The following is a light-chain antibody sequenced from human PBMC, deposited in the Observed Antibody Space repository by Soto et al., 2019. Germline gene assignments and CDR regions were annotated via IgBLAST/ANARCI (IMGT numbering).Light chain of an antibody. V-gene: IGLV2-14*01. Sequence: LTQPASVSGSPGQSITISCTGTTSDVGGYNYVSWYQQHPGKVPKLLIHEVSNRPSGVSNRFSGSKSGNTASLTISGLQAEDEADYYCLSKTSSISYVFGTGTKVTVL. J-gene: IGLJ1*01. CDR2: EVS. CDR3: LSKTSSISYV. CDR1: TSDVGGYNY.